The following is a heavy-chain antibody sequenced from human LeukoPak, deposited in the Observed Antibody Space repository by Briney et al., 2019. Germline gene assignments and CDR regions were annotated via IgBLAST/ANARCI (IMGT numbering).Heavy chain of an antibody. J-gene: IGHJ3*02. Sequence: GGSLRLSCAASGFTFSSYSMNWVRQAPGKGLEWVSSISSSSSYIYYADSVKCRVTISRDNAKNSLYIQMTSMRAEDTAVYYCARVEGYDSSGSYLIDAFDIWGQGTMVTVSS. V-gene: IGHV3-21*01. CDR2: ISSSSSYI. D-gene: IGHD3-22*01. CDR3: ARVEGYDSSGSYLIDAFDI. CDR1: GFTFSSYS.